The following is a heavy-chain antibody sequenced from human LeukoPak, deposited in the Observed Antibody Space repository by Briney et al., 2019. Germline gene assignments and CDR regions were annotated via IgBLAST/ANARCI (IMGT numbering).Heavy chain of an antibody. V-gene: IGHV4-39*07. CDR1: GGSISSSSYY. J-gene: IGHJ3*02. CDR2: IYYSGST. CDR3: AREAYYYDSSGRRGDAFDI. D-gene: IGHD3-22*01. Sequence: PSETLSLTCTVSGGSISSSSYYWGWIRQPPGKGLEWIGSIYYSGSTYYNPSLKSRVTISVDTSKNQFSLKLSSVTAADTAVYYCAREAYYYDSSGRRGDAFDIWGQGTMVTVSS.